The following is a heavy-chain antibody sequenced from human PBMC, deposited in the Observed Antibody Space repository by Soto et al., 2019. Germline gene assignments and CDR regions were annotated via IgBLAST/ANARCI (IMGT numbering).Heavy chain of an antibody. V-gene: IGHV1-69*13. CDR2: IIPIFGTA. CDR3: ARVYYDSSDL. CDR1: GGTFSSYA. Sequence: SVKVSCKASGGTFSSYAISWVRQAPGQGLEWMGGIIPIFGTANYAQKFQGRVTITADESTSTAYMELRSLRSDDTAVYYCARVYYDSSDLWGQGTLVTVSS. J-gene: IGHJ4*02. D-gene: IGHD3-22*01.